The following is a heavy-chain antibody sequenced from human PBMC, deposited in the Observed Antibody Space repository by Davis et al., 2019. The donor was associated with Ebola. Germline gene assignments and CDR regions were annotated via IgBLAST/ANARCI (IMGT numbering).Heavy chain of an antibody. CDR1: GGSVSSGSYY. CDR2: IYYSGST. D-gene: IGHD4-17*01. J-gene: IGHJ4*02. CDR3: AGPRNGDYGWGTFDY. Sequence: PSETLSLTCTVSGGSVSSGSYYWSWIRQPPGKGLEWIGYIYYSGSTNYNPSLKSRVTISVDKSKNQFSLKLSSVTAADTAVYYCAGPRNGDYGWGTFDYWGQGTLVTVSS. V-gene: IGHV4-61*01.